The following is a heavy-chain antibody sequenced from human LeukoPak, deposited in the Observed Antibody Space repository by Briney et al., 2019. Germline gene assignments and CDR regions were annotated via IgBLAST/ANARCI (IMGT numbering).Heavy chain of an antibody. CDR1: GFTFSSYA. Sequence: GGSLRLSCAASGFTFSSYAMHWVRQAPGKGLEWVAFIRYDGSNKYYADSVKGRFTISRDNSKNTLYLQMNSLRAEDTAVYYCAKNVGTSGYGFFAFQHWGQGTLVTVSS. CDR3: AKNVGTSGYGFFAFQH. CDR2: IRYDGSNK. V-gene: IGHV3-30*02. D-gene: IGHD5-12*01. J-gene: IGHJ1*01.